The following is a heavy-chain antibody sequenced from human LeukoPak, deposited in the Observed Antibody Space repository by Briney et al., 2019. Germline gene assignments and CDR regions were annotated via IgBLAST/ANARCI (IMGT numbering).Heavy chain of an antibody. V-gene: IGHV1-24*01. CDR2: FDPEDGET. CDR3: ATPQSSVPAGPFDY. CDR1: GYTLIELS. Sequence: ASVKVSCKVSGYTLIELSMHWVRQAPGNGLEWMGGFDPEDGETIYAQKFQGRVTMTENTSTDTAYMELSSLTSEDTAVYYCATPQSSVPAGPFDYWGQGTLVTVSS. D-gene: IGHD2-2*01. J-gene: IGHJ4*02.